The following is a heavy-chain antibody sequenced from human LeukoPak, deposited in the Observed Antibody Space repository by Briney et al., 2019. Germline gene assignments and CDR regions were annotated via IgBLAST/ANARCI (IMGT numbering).Heavy chain of an antibody. D-gene: IGHD3-22*01. J-gene: IGHJ4*02. Sequence: GGSLRLSSAASAFTFSSYDMSWVHQAPGKGLEWVSAISGSGGNTYYADSVKGRFAISRDNSKNTLFLQMNSLRAEDSAVYYCATDRERDPSVYYLVGGQGTLITVSS. CDR2: ISGSGGNT. CDR3: ATDRERDPSVYYLV. V-gene: IGHV3-23*01. CDR1: AFTFSSYD.